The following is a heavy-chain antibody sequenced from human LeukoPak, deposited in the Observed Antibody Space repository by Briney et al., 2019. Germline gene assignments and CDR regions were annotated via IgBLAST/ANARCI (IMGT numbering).Heavy chain of an antibody. V-gene: IGHV1-18*01. J-gene: IGHJ4*02. CDR2: ISAYNGNT. CDR3: ARDSMQGYSSSWYYFDY. Sequence: VASVKVSCKASGYTFTSYGISWVRQAPGQGLEWMGWISAYNGNTNYAQKLQGRVTMTTDTSTSTAYMELRSLRSEDTAVYYCARDSMQGYSSSWYYFDYWGQGTLVTVSS. CDR1: GYTFTSYG. D-gene: IGHD6-13*01.